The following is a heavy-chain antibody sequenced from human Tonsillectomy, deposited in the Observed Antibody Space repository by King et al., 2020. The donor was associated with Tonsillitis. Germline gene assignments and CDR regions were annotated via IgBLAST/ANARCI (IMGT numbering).Heavy chain of an antibody. V-gene: IGHV3-30*02. J-gene: IGHJ4*02. Sequence: VQLVESGGGVVQPGGSLRLSCVASGYTFSNYGMHWVRQAPGKGLEWVAFTGHDGSKKYFGDSVKGRVTISRDNSKNTVYLQVNSLRAEDTAVYYCAKDPIAGYSSGWYLDHWGQGILVTVSS. CDR2: TGHDGSKK. D-gene: IGHD6-19*01. CDR3: AKDPIAGYSSGWYLDH. CDR1: GYTFSNYG.